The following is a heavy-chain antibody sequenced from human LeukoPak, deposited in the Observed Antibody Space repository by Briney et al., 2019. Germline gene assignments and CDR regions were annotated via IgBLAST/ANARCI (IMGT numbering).Heavy chain of an antibody. Sequence: KPSETLSLTCTVSNVSISSGSHYWNWIRQPAGKGLEWIGRIYAGGRSNYNPSLRSRVTISVDTSKNQFFLKLKSVTAADTAMYYCARGGYSNFEFSVYYFDFWGQGALVTVSS. J-gene: IGHJ4*02. D-gene: IGHD4-11*01. CDR1: NVSISSGSHY. V-gene: IGHV4-61*02. CDR3: ARGGYSNFEFSVYYFDF. CDR2: IYAGGRS.